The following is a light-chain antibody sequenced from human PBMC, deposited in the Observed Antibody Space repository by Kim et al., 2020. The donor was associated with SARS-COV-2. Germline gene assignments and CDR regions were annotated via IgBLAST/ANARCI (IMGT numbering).Light chain of an antibody. V-gene: IGLV2-14*03. Sequence: QSALTQPASVSASPGQSITISCTGSSGDIGRYNFVTWYQQHPDKAPKLMIYNVTKRPSGVSNRFSGSKSGNTASLTISGLQAEDEVDYYCSSFTSSGTFVFGGGTKVTVL. J-gene: IGLJ2*01. CDR1: SGDIGRYNF. CDR3: SSFTSSGTFV. CDR2: NVT.